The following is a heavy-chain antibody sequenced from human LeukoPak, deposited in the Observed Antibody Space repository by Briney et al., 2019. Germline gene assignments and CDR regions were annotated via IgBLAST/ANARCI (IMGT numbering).Heavy chain of an antibody. CDR3: ARADLGYCSGGSCYWFDP. D-gene: IGHD2-15*01. CDR1: GYTFTSYD. CDR2: MNPNSGNT. J-gene: IGHJ5*02. Sequence: GASVKVSCKASGYTFTSYDINWVRQATGQGLEWMGWMNPNSGNTGYALKSQGRVTMTRNTSISTAYMELSSLRSEDTAVYYCARADLGYCSGGSCYWFDPWGQGALVTVSS. V-gene: IGHV1-8*01.